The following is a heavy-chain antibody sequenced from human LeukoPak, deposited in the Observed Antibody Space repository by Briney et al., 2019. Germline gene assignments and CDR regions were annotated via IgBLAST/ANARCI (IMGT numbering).Heavy chain of an antibody. CDR2: ISGSGRDT. Sequence: GGSLRLSCAASGFTFSSYAMSWVRQAPGKGLEWVSAISGSGRDTYYADSMKGRFTISRDNAKNSLYLQMNSLRAEDTAVYYCASPTTVTDYWGQGTLVTVSS. J-gene: IGHJ4*02. CDR3: ASPTTVTDY. D-gene: IGHD4-17*01. CDR1: GFTFSSYA. V-gene: IGHV3-23*01.